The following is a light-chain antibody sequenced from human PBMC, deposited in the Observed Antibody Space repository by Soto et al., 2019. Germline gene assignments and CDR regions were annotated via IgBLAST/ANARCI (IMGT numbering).Light chain of an antibody. V-gene: IGLV2-14*01. Sequence: QSVLTQPASVSGSPGQSITISCTGTSSDVGGYNYVSWYQQHPDKAPKLMIYEVSNRPSGVSNRFSGSKSGNTASLTISGLQAEDEADYYCSSSPSNTAYVFGPANKVTV. CDR1: SSDVGGYNY. CDR2: EVS. J-gene: IGLJ1*01. CDR3: SSSPSNTAYV.